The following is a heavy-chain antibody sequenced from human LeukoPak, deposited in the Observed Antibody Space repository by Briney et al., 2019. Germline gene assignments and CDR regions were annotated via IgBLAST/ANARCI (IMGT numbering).Heavy chain of an antibody. CDR1: GYSFTSYW. D-gene: IGHD6-19*01. Sequence: GESLKISCKGSGYSFTSYWIGWVRQMPGKGLEWMGIIYPGDSDTRYSPSFQGQVTISADKSISTAYLQWSSLKASDTAMYYCARLSVDSSGWNDAFDIWGQGTMVTVSS. J-gene: IGHJ3*02. CDR2: IYPGDSDT. CDR3: ARLSVDSSGWNDAFDI. V-gene: IGHV5-51*01.